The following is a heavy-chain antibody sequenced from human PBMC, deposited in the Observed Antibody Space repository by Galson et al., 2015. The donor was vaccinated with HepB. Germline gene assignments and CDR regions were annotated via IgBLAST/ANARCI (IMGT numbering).Heavy chain of an antibody. CDR2: TYYRSKWYN. J-gene: IGHJ5*02. Sequence: CAISGDSVSSNSAAWNWIRQSPSRGLEWLGRTYYRSKWYNDYAVSVKSRITINPDTSKSQFSLQLNSVTPEDTAVYYCARGDSSSPGLNWFDPWGQGTLVTVSS. D-gene: IGHD6-6*01. V-gene: IGHV6-1*01. CDR1: GDSVSSNSAA. CDR3: ARGDSSSPGLNWFDP.